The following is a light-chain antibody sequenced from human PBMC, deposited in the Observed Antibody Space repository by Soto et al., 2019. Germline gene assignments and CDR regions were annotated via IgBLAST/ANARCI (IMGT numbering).Light chain of an antibody. CDR3: QQYGSSPPMYS. Sequence: EIVLTQSPGTLSLSPEERATLSCRASQSVSSSYLAWYQQKPGQAPRLLIYGASSSATGIPDRFSGSGSGTDFTLTISRLEPEDFAVYYCQQYGSSPPMYSFGQGTKLEIK. CDR1: QSVSSSY. CDR2: GAS. J-gene: IGKJ2*01. V-gene: IGKV3-20*01.